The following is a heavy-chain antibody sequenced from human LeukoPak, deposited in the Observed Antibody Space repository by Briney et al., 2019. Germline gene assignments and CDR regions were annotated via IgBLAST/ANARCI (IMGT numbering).Heavy chain of an antibody. CDR1: GFSLSTSGMC. CDR3: ARMYYDSSGYYTCFDY. Sequence: SGPALVKPTQTLTLTCTFSGFSLSTSGMCVSWIRQPPGKALEWLARIDWDDDKYYSTSLKTRLTISKDTSKNQVVLTMTNMDPVDTATYYCARMYYDSSGYYTCFDYWGQGTLVTVSS. J-gene: IGHJ4*02. D-gene: IGHD3-22*01. V-gene: IGHV2-70*11. CDR2: IDWDDDK.